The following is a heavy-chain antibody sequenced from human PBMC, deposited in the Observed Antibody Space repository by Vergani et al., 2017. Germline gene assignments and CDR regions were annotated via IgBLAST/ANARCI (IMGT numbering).Heavy chain of an antibody. V-gene: IGHV3-48*03. CDR1: GFTFSSYA. CDR2: ISSSGSTI. J-gene: IGHJ4*02. D-gene: IGHD6-13*01. Sequence: EVQLLESGGGLVQPGGSLRLSCAASGFTFSSYAMSWVRQAPGKGLEWVSYISSSGSTIYYADSVKGRFTISRDNAKNSLYLQMNSLRAEDTAVYYCARDAAGTRVFDYWGQGTLVTVSS. CDR3: ARDAAGTRVFDY.